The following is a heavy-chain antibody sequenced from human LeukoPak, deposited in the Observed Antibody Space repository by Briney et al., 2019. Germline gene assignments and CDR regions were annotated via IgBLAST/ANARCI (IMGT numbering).Heavy chain of an antibody. V-gene: IGHV4-34*01. J-gene: IGHJ3*02. CDR2: INHSGST. D-gene: IGHD3-9*01. CDR1: GGSFSGYY. CDR3: AREYTIFRRVAFDI. Sequence: PSETLSLTCAVYGGSFSGYYWSWIRQPPGKGLEWIGEINHSGSTNYNPSLKSRVTISVDTSKNQFSLKLSSVTAADTAVYYCAREYTIFRRVAFDIWGQGTMVTVSS.